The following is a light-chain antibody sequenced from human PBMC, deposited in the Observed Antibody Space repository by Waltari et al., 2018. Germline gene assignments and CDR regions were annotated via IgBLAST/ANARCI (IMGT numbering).Light chain of an antibody. V-gene: IGLV6-57*03. CDR3: QSFDSTNPWV. CDR1: SGRLGSGY. CDR2: EDK. J-gene: IGLJ3*02. Sequence: NFMLTQPHSVSESPGKTITISCTRSSGRLGSGYVQWYQQRPGSAPTTMIYEDKKRPSGVPDRFSGSIDSSSNSASLTISGLKTEDEADYYCQSFDSTNPWVFGGGTKLTVL.